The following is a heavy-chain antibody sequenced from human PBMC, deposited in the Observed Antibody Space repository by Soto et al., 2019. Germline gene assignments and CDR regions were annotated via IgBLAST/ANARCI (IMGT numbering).Heavy chain of an antibody. CDR3: ARTPGGAPADYYFDY. Sequence: QVRLQESGPGLVMPSKTLSLTCTVSGGSISSGDYYWSWIRHHPGGGLEWIGYIHYSGNTYYDPSLKSRLTMSVDTSKNQFSLNLSSVTAADTAVYYCARTPGGAPADYYFDYWGLGTLVTVSS. V-gene: IGHV4-31*03. CDR2: IHYSGNT. D-gene: IGHD4-17*01. CDR1: GGSISSGDYY. J-gene: IGHJ4*02.